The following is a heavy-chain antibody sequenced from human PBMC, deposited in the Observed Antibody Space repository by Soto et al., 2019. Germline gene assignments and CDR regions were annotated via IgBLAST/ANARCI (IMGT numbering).Heavy chain of an antibody. Sequence: QVQLVQSGAEVKKPGASVKVSCKASGYTFTSYGISWVRQAPGQGLEWMGWISAYNGNTNYAQKLQGRVTMTTDTSTSTAYMELRSLRSDDTAVYYCASEPKGEPNPYYCDYWGQGTLVTVSS. CDR2: ISAYNGNT. V-gene: IGHV1-18*01. D-gene: IGHD3-16*01. J-gene: IGHJ4*02. CDR3: ASEPKGEPNPYYCDY. CDR1: GYTFTSYG.